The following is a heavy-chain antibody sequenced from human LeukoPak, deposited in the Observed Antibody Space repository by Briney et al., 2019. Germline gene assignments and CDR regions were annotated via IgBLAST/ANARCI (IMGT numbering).Heavy chain of an antibody. D-gene: IGHD6-19*01. CDR1: GYTFTGYY. CDR3: AREGPSKQWLVPGETGVDY. V-gene: IGHV1-2*02. CDR2: INPNSGGT. Sequence: GASVKVSCKASGYTFTGYYMHWVRQAPGQGLEWMGWINPNSGGTNYAQKFQGRVTMTRDTSISTAYMELSRLRSDDTAVYYCAREGPSKQWLVPGETGVDYWGQGTLVTVSS. J-gene: IGHJ4*02.